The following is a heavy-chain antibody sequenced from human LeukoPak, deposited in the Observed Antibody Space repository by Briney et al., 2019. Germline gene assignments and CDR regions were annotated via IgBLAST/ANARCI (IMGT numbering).Heavy chain of an antibody. CDR3: ARSLPGTTGDTGYFDL. Sequence: GASVKVSCKASGYTFTSYGISWVRQAPGQGLEWMGIINPSGGSTSYAQKFQGRVTMTRDTSTSTVYMELSSLRSEDTAVYYCARSLPGTTGDTGYFDLWGRGTLVTVSS. CDR2: INPSGGST. V-gene: IGHV1-46*01. J-gene: IGHJ2*01. CDR1: GYTFTSYG. D-gene: IGHD7-27*01.